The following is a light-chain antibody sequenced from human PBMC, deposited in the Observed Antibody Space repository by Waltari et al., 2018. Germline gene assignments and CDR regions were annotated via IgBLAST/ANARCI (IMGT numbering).Light chain of an antibody. CDR1: SSEVGGCNY. CDR2: DVS. CDR3: CSYAGSSSWV. Sequence: QSALTQPASVSGSPGQSITISCTGPSSEVGGCNYVSWYQQHPGKAPKLMIYDVSKRPSGVSNRFSGSKSGNTASLTISGLQAEDEADYYCCSYAGSSSWVFGGGTKLTVL. V-gene: IGLV2-23*02. J-gene: IGLJ3*02.